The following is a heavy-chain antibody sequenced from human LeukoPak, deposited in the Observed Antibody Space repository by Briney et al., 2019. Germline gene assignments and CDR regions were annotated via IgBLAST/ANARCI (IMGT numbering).Heavy chain of an antibody. CDR1: GFTFSSYA. V-gene: IGHV3-23*01. Sequence: GGSLRLSCAASGFTFSSYAMSWVRQAPGKGLEWVSAITGSGGSSGSTYYADSVKGRFTISRDNYKNTLYLQMNCLRAEDTAVYYCAKEPFRPPQWPGGWGQGTLVTVSS. D-gene: IGHD6-19*01. CDR3: AKEPFRPPQWPGG. CDR2: ITGSGGSSGST. J-gene: IGHJ4*02.